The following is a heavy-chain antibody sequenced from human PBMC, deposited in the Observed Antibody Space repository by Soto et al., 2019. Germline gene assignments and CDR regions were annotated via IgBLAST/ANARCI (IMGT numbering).Heavy chain of an antibody. Sequence: PGGSLRLSCAASGFTVSSNYMSWVRQAPGKGLEWVSVIYSGGSTYYADSVKGRFTISRHNSKNTLYLQMNSLRAEDTAVYYCAREEVRRGFYYYMDVWGKGTTVTVSS. CDR3: AREEVRRGFYYYMDV. J-gene: IGHJ6*03. V-gene: IGHV3-53*04. CDR2: IYSGGST. D-gene: IGHD3-10*01. CDR1: GFTVSSNY.